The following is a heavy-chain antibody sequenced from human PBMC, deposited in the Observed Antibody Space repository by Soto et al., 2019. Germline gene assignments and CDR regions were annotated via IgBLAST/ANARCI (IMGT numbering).Heavy chain of an antibody. V-gene: IGHV3-33*01. Sequence: QVQLVESGGGVVQPGRSLRLSCAASGFTFSSYGMHWVRQAPGKGLEWVAVIWYDGSNKYYADSVKGRFTISRDNSKNTRYLQMNSLRAEDTAVYYCARVWDEYGVGFGFWGQGTLFTVSS. CDR3: ARVWDEYGVGFGF. CDR1: GFTFSSYG. D-gene: IGHD4-17*01. J-gene: IGHJ4*02. CDR2: IWYDGSNK.